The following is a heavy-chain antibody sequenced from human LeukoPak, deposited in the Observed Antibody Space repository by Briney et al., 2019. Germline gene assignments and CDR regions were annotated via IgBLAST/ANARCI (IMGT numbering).Heavy chain of an antibody. J-gene: IGHJ5*02. CDR1: GGSISSSSYY. CDR3: ARTPRGGSGRRVFDP. D-gene: IGHD3-10*01. CDR2: IYYSGST. V-gene: IGHV4-39*07. Sequence: KPSETLSLTCTVSGGSISSSSYYWGWIRQPPGKGLEWIGSIYYSGSTYYNPSLKSRVTISVDTSKNQFSLKLSSVTAADTAVYYCARTPRGGSGRRVFDPWGQGTLVTVSS.